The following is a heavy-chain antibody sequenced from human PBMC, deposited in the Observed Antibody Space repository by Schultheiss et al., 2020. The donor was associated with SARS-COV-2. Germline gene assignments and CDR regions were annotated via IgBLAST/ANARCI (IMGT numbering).Heavy chain of an antibody. CDR1: GFTFRNYW. Sequence: GESLKISCAASGFTFRNYWMSWVRQAPGKGLEWVANIKQDGSVKHYVDSVRGRFIISRDNAKNSLDLQMNSLRVDDTAVYYCVKEGDEMGTSWGQGTLVTVSS. V-gene: IGHV3-7*03. CDR2: IKQDGSVK. D-gene: IGHD5-24*01. J-gene: IGHJ4*02. CDR3: VKEGDEMGTS.